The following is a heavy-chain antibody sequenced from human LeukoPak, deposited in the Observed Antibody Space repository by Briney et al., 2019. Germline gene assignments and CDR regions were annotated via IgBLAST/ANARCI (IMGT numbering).Heavy chain of an antibody. J-gene: IGHJ3*02. Sequence: SETLSLTCTVSGGSISSRTYYWGWIRQPPGKGLEWIGSIYYTGSTFYNPSLKSRVTISVDTSKNQFSMKPSSVTAADAAVYFCAREWTTWGAFDIWGQGTMVTVSS. CDR1: GGSISSRTYY. V-gene: IGHV4-39*07. CDR2: IYYTGST. D-gene: IGHD2/OR15-2a*01. CDR3: AREWTTWGAFDI.